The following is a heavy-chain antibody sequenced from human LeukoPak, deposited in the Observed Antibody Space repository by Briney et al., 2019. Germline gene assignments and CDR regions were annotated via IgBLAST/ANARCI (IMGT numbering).Heavy chain of an antibody. CDR1: GGTFSSYA. CDR2: IIPIFGTA. J-gene: IGHJ3*02. V-gene: IGHV1-69*05. Sequence: SVNVSCKASGGTFSSYAISWVRQAPGQGLEWMGGIIPIFGTANYAQKFQGRIRITTDESTSTAYMELSSLRSEDTAVYYCALSGGYCTNGVCPTDAFDIWGQGTMVTVSS. D-gene: IGHD2-8*01. CDR3: ALSGGYCTNGVCPTDAFDI.